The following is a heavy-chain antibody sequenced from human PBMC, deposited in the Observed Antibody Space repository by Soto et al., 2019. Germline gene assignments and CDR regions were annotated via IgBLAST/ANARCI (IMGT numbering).Heavy chain of an antibody. CDR2: IYSGGST. CDR3: ASSDVNSYYYYGMDV. CDR1: GFTVSSNY. J-gene: IGHJ6*02. V-gene: IGHV3-53*01. Sequence: PGGSLRLSCAASGFTVSSNYMSWVRQAPGKGLEWVSVIYSGGSTYYADSVKGRFTISRDNSKNTLYLQMNSLRAEDTAVYYCASSDVNSYYYYGMDVWGQGTTVTVSS.